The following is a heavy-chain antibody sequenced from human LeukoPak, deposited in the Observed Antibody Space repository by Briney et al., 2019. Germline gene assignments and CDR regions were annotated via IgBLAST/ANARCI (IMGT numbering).Heavy chain of an antibody. D-gene: IGHD1-26*01. V-gene: IGHV3-21*01. CDR2: ISSGSSYR. CDR3: ARSSEGY. Sequence: KAGGSLRLSCAASGFTFSSYSMNWGRQAPGKRLGWVSTISSGSSYRYYADSVQGRFTISRDNAKNSLYLQMNSLRAEGTAVYYCARSSEGYWGQGTMVTVSS. J-gene: IGHJ4*02. CDR1: GFTFSSYS.